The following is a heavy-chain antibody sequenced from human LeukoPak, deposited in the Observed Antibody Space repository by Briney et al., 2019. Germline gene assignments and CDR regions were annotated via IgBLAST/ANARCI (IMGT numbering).Heavy chain of an antibody. V-gene: IGHV3-9*01. Sequence: PGGSLRLSCAASGFSFTTYWMSWVRQAQGKGLEWVSGISWNSGSIGYADSVKGRFTISRDNAKNSLYLQMNSLRAEDTALYYCAKDVLAVAGMASYFDYWGQGTLVTVSS. CDR2: ISWNSGSI. D-gene: IGHD6-19*01. J-gene: IGHJ4*02. CDR3: AKDVLAVAGMASYFDY. CDR1: GFSFTTYW.